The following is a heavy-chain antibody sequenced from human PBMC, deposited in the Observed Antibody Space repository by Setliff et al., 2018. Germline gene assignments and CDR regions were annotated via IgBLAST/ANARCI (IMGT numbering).Heavy chain of an antibody. CDR1: GYLLTSYG. CDR3: ARLVRYCTRTACQKVAGDES. CDR2: ISPYNGHT. Sequence: ASVKVSCKTSGYLLTSYGLTWVRQAPGQGLDWLGWISPYNGHTNYAQNLQGRVTMTTDTSTNTAYMEMRGLRSDDTAVYYCARLVRYCTRTACQKVAGDESWGQGTLVTVSS. J-gene: IGHJ5*01. V-gene: IGHV1-18*01. D-gene: IGHD2-8*01.